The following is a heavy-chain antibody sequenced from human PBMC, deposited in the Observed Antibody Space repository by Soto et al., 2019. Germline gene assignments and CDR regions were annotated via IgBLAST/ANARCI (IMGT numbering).Heavy chain of an antibody. V-gene: IGHV1-18*01. CDR2: ISAYSGTT. CDR3: ARDRECCNTDSPHTFAY. CDR1: AYTFASYG. D-gene: IGHD2-15*01. Sequence: QVQLVQSGGEVKTPGASVKVSCKASAYTFASYGISWVRQAPGQGLEWMGWISAYSGTTKYAQKFEGRVVLTTDTAXSXAYSEPRSLTSYDTAVYYCARDRECCNTDSPHTFAYWGQGTLVTVSS. J-gene: IGHJ4*02.